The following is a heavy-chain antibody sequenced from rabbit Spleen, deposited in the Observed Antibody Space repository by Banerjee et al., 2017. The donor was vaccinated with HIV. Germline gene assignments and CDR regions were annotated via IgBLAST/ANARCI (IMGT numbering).Heavy chain of an antibody. Sequence: LEESGGGLVKPGGTLTLTCTVSGFSFSSNWICWVRQAPGKGLEWIACIDTSDGDTDYANWPKGRFTISKASSTTVTLKMTSLTAADTATYFCARDGSGWGANFNLWGPGTLVTVS. J-gene: IGHJ4*01. CDR3: ARDGSGWGANFNL. V-gene: IGHV1S45*01. D-gene: IGHD4-1*01. CDR2: IDTSDGDT. CDR1: GFSFSSNW.